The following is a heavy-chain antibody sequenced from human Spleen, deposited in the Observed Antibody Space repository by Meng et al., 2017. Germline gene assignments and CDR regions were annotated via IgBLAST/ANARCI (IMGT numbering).Heavy chain of an antibody. V-gene: IGHV3-30*01. D-gene: IGHD4-23*01. CDR1: EYPLLSLA. Sequence: GEGGARRGRPLDPSLSTLEYPLLSLARHWVRQAPVKGREWFAVISYCGSNKYYANSVKGRFTISRDNSKNTLYLQMNSLRAEDTAVYYCARGGERRATVVTPHWGQGTLVTVSS. J-gene: IGHJ4*02. CDR2: ISYCGSNK. CDR3: ARGGERRATVVTPH.